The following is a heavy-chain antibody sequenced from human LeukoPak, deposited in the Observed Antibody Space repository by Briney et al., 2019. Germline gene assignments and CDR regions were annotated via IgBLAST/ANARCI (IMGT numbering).Heavy chain of an antibody. CDR2: IIPIFGTT. D-gene: IGHD3-10*01. V-gene: IGHV1-69*13. CDR3: TSTRIRGVIINKSASPAQSNDY. Sequence: GASVKVSCKASGGTFSSYAISWVRQAPGQGLEWMGGIIPIFGTTNYAQKFQGRVTITADESTSTAYMELSSLRSEDTAVYYCTSTRIRGVIINKSASPAQSNDYWGQGTLVTVSS. CDR1: GGTFSSYA. J-gene: IGHJ4*02.